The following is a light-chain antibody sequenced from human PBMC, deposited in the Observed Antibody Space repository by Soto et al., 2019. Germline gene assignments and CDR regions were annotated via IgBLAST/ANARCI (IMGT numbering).Light chain of an antibody. CDR3: QQYNNYSGT. CDR1: QSITSW. J-gene: IGKJ1*01. Sequence: DIQMTQSPSTLSASVGDRVTITCRASQSITSWLAWYQQKPGKAPKLLIYKASSLECGVPSRFSGSGSGTEFTLTISSLQPDDFATYYCQQYNNYSGTFGQGTKVEIK. V-gene: IGKV1-5*03. CDR2: KAS.